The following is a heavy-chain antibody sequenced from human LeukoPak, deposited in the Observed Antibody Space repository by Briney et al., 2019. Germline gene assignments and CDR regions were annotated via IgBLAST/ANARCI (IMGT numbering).Heavy chain of an antibody. Sequence: PGGSLRLSCVASGFTFSDYYMSWIRQAPGKGLEWVSYISSSSDYTNYADSVRGRFTISRDNAKNSLYLQMNSLRAEDTAVCYCARPPYSSSWDPGWFDPWGQGTLITVSS. V-gene: IGHV3-11*06. CDR1: GFTFSDYY. J-gene: IGHJ5*02. CDR2: ISSSSDYT. CDR3: ARPPYSSSWDPGWFDP. D-gene: IGHD6-13*01.